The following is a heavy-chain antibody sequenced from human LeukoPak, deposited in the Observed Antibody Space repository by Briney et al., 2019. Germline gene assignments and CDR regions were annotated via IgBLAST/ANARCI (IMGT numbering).Heavy chain of an antibody. V-gene: IGHV3-7*01. CDR2: INQDGSLR. D-gene: IGHD5-18*01. CDR3: ARDLRTGYTYGYPLDS. Sequence: GGSLRLSCAASGFTFSSYWMTWVRQAPGKGLEWVANINQDGSLRYYVDSVKGRFTISRDNSKNSLYLQMNSLRAEDTAFYYCARDLRTGYTYGYPLDSWGQGTLVTVSS. J-gene: IGHJ4*02. CDR1: GFTFSSYW.